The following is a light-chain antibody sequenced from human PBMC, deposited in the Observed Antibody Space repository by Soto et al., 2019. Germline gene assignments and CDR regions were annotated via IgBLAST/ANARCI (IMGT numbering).Light chain of an antibody. CDR1: SSDVGAHNF. CDR2: EVS. V-gene: IGLV2-14*01. CDR3: CSFAGSYSYV. J-gene: IGLJ1*01. Sequence: QSALTQPASVSGSPGQSITISCTGTSSDVGAHNFVSWYQQHPGKAPKLMIYEVSNRPSGVSDRFSGSKSGNTASLTISGLQAEDEADYSCCSFAGSYSYVFGTGTKVTVL.